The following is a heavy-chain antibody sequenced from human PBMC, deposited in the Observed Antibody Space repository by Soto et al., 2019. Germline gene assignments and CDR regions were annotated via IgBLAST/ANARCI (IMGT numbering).Heavy chain of an antibody. CDR1: GYTFSTSG. CDR3: ARAGAAPYYFYGMDV. D-gene: IGHD2-15*01. CDR2: ISTYNGDT. V-gene: IGHV1-18*01. Sequence: QVQLVQSGAEVRKPGASVKVSCKASGYTFSTSGMSWLRQAPGQGLEWMGWISTYNGDTNDAPKFQDRVTMTSDTSTSQVYLVLRSLRSDGTAVYYCARAGAAPYYFYGMDVWGQGTRVTVSS. J-gene: IGHJ6*02.